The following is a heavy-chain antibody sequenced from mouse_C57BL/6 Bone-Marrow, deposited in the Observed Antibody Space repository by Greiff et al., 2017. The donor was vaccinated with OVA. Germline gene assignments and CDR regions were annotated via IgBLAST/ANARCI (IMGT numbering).Heavy chain of an antibody. J-gene: IGHJ4*01. V-gene: IGHV1-69*01. Sequence: QVQLQQPGAELVMPGASVKLSCKASGYTFTSYWMHWVKQRPGQGLEWIGAIDPSDSYTNYNQKFKGKSTLTVDKSSSTAYMQLSSLTSEDSAVYYCARSWRTVVEAMDYWGQGTSVTVSS. CDR3: ARSWRTVVEAMDY. D-gene: IGHD1-1*01. CDR2: IDPSDSYT. CDR1: GYTFTSYW.